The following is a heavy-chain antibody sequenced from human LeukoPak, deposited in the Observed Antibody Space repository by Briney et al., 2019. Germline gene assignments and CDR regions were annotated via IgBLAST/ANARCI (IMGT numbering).Heavy chain of an antibody. V-gene: IGHV3-7*01. CDR1: GFNFNNYW. J-gene: IGHJ4*02. D-gene: IGHD5-12*01. CDR3: ARDCSPRFSGHEWVY. Sequence: PGGSLRLSCVTSGFNFNNYWMSWVCQVPGKGLEWLANINEDGSAKSYVDSVKDRFTVSRENARNSLYLQMNSLRAEDTAIYYCARDCSPRFSGHEWVYWGQGTLVTVSS. CDR2: INEDGSAK.